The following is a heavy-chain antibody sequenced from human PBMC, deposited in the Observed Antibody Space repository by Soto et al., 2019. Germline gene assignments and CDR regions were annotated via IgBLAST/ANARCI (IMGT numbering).Heavy chain of an antibody. J-gene: IGHJ4*02. CDR2: IKSKTDGGTT. V-gene: IGHV3-15*07. D-gene: IGHD3-22*01. CDR3: TTDTPFYYYDSSGYPDY. CDR1: GFTFSNAW. Sequence: PGGSLRLSCAASGFTFSNAWMNWVRQAPGKGLEWVGRIKSKTDGGTTDYAAPVKGRFTISRDDSKNTLYLQMNSLKTEDTAVYYCTTDTPFYYYDSSGYPDYWGQGTLVTVSS.